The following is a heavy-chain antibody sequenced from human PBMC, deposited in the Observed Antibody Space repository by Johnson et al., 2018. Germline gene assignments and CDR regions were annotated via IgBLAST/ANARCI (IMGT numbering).Heavy chain of an antibody. D-gene: IGHD1-1*01. CDR1: GSTFSRDN. CDR2: ISFGRDFM. J-gene: IGHJ6*02. CDR3: TRDCNCGYGMDV. Sequence: VRLGEAGGGLVEHGGSLRLCCVVSGSTFSRDNMNWVRQAPGKGLEWVSYISFGRDFMYYLDSVKGRFIISRENAKDSLYLERSSLRDEDSAVYYCTRDCNCGYGMDVWGQGTTVTVSS. V-gene: IGHV3-48*02.